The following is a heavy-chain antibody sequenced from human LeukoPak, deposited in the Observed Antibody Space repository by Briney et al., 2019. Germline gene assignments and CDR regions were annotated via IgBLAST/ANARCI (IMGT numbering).Heavy chain of an antibody. CDR1: GFTFTSDA. Sequence: PGGPLRLSCVASGFTFTSDAMNWARQAPGKGLEWVSSTVSRGTTQYADSVKGRFTVSRDTSKNTLYLQMNSLRADDTAVYYCAKCSTSAYTTGWCNWIDPWGQGTLVTVSS. V-gene: IGHV3-23*01. CDR3: AKCSTSAYTTGWCNWIDP. CDR2: TVSRGTT. D-gene: IGHD6-19*01. J-gene: IGHJ5*02.